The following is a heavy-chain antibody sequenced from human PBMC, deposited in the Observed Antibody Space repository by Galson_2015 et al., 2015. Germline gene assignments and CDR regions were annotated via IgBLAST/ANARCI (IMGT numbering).Heavy chain of an antibody. V-gene: IGHV3-23*01. Sequence: SLRLSCAASGFTFSNYALNWVRQAPGKGLEWVAGIGISDGNTYYAGSVKGRFTISRDNSNSTLYFQMNSLRTEDTAVYFCAKDIMAVAAIDYWGQ. J-gene: IGHJ4*02. CDR2: IGISDGNT. CDR1: GFTFSNYA. CDR3: AKDIMAVAAIDY. D-gene: IGHD2-15*01.